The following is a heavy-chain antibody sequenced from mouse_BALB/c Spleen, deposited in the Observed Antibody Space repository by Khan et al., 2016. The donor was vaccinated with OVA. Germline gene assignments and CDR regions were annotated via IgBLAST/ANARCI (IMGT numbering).Heavy chain of an antibody. V-gene: IGHV1-4*01. CDR3: KSDRIDY. J-gene: IGHJ2*01. CDR1: GYTFTTYW. Sequence: VQLQESGAELAKPGASVKISCKASGYTFTTYWMHWVNQTPGQGLEWIGYINTTSGYTDYNEKFKDRVTLSADNSSSTAYMQMSSLTSEDAADYYYKSDRIDYWGQGTTLTVSS. CDR2: INTTSGYT.